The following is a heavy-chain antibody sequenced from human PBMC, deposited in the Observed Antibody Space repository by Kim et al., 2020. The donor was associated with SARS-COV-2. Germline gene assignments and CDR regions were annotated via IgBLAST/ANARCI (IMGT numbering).Heavy chain of an antibody. V-gene: IGHV1-2*02. J-gene: IGHJ4*02. CDR3: TRSLRGDNY. CDR2: INPNSGDT. CDR1: GYPFTDFH. D-gene: IGHD4-17*01. Sequence: ASVKVSCKGSGYPFTDFHMHWVRQAPGQGLEWMGWINPNSGDTNYAQSFQDRISMTRDTSISTAYMELSRLRSDDTAIYYCTRSLRGDNYWGQGTLVTVSS.